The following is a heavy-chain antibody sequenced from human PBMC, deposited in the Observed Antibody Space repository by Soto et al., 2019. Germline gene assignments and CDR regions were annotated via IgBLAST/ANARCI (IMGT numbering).Heavy chain of an antibody. D-gene: IGHD6-19*01. Sequence: GASVKVSCKASGGTFSSYAISWVRQAPGQGLEWMGGIIPIFGTANYAQKFQGRVTITADESTSTAYMELSSLRSEDTAVYYCARDIKYEGIRIAVAGTSYYYYYGMDVWGQGTTVTVSS. V-gene: IGHV1-69*13. CDR1: GGTFSSYA. J-gene: IGHJ6*02. CDR2: IIPIFGTA. CDR3: ARDIKYEGIRIAVAGTSYYYYYGMDV.